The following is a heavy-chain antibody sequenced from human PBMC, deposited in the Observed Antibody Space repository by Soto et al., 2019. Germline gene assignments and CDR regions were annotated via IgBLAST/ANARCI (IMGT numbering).Heavy chain of an antibody. CDR2: IIPIFGIA. D-gene: IGHD6-6*01. V-gene: IGHV1-69*10. CDR1: GGTFSSYA. J-gene: IGHJ4*02. Sequence: ASVKVSFKASGGTFSSYAISWVRQAPGQGLEWMGGIIPIFGIANYAQKFQDRVTITADKSTSTAYMELSSLRSEDTAVYYCARDPTVSSSGSFFDYWGQGTLVTVSS. CDR3: ARDPTVSSSGSFFDY.